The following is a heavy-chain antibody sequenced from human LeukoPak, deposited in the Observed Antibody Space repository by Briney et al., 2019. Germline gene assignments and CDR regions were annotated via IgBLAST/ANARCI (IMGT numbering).Heavy chain of an antibody. CDR2: IIPILGIA. CDR1: GGTFSSYA. Sequence: SVKVSCKASGGTFSSYAISWVRQAPGQGLEWMGRIIPILGIANYAQKFQGRVTITADKSTSTAYTELSSLRSEDTAVYYCARAIVGATGYYFDYWGQGTLVTVSS. D-gene: IGHD1-26*01. J-gene: IGHJ4*02. CDR3: ARAIVGATGYYFDY. V-gene: IGHV1-69*04.